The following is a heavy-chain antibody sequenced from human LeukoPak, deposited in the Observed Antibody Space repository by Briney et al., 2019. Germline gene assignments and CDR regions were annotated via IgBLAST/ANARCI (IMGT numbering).Heavy chain of an antibody. Sequence: PGESLKICCTGSGSCFTSYWIGWVRQMPGKGLEWMGIIYTGDSDTRYSPSFQGHVTISADKSISTAYLQWSSLKASDTAMYYCARLLWQQLVRWFDPWGQGTLVTVSS. CDR1: GSCFTSYW. CDR3: ARLLWQQLVRWFDP. J-gene: IGHJ5*02. CDR2: IYTGDSDT. D-gene: IGHD6-13*01. V-gene: IGHV5-51*01.